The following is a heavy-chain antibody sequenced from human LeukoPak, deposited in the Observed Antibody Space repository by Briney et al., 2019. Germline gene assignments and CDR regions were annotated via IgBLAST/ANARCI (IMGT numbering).Heavy chain of an antibody. V-gene: IGHV3-7*01. CDR2: IKQDGSEK. D-gene: IGHD3-3*01. Sequence: GGSLRLSCAASGFTFSSYWMSWVRQAPGKGLEWVANIKQDGSEKYYVDSVKGRFTISRDNAKDSLYLQMNSLRAEDTAVYYCARGGDFWSGYYYFDYWGQGTLVTVSS. CDR3: ARGGDFWSGYYYFDY. CDR1: GFTFSSYW. J-gene: IGHJ4*02.